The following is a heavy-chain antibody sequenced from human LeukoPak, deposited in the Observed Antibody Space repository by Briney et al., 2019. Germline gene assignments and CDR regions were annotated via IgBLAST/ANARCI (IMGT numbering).Heavy chain of an antibody. V-gene: IGHV4-34*01. Sequence: SETLSLTCAVYGGSFSGYYWSWIRQPPGKGLEWIGEINHSGSTNYNPSLKSRVTISVDTSKNQFSLKLSSVTAADTAVYYCARNRYYYGSRNYGVPNWFDPWGQGTLVTVSS. CDR3: ARNRYYYGSRNYGVPNWFDP. CDR1: GGSFSGYY. D-gene: IGHD3-10*01. J-gene: IGHJ5*02. CDR2: INHSGST.